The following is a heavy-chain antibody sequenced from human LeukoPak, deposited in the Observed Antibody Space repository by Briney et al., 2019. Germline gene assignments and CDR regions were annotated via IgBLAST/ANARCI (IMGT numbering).Heavy chain of an antibody. D-gene: IGHD4-23*01. J-gene: IGHJ3*02. Sequence: SEILSLTCTVSGGSISSSSYYWGWIRQPPGRGLEWIGSIYHSGSTYYNPSLKSRVTISVDTSKNQFSLKLSSVTAADTAVYYCARHVHGHDYGGNAQYAFDIWGQGTMVTVSS. CDR1: GGSISSSSYY. CDR3: ARHVHGHDYGGNAQYAFDI. CDR2: IYHSGST. V-gene: IGHV4-39*01.